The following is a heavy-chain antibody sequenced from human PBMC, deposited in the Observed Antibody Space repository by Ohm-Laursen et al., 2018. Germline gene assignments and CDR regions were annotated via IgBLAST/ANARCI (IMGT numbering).Heavy chain of an antibody. D-gene: IGHD3-9*01. Sequence: SETLSLTCTVSGGSVRNYYWSWIRQTPGGELEWIGYIFYTGSTHYNPSLNSRVPMSIDTSKNQFSLRLTSVTAADTAVYYCAVGYFDSLIDYWGQGTLVTVSS. J-gene: IGHJ4*02. CDR3: AVGYFDSLIDY. V-gene: IGHV4-59*08. CDR2: IFYTGST. CDR1: GGSVRNYY.